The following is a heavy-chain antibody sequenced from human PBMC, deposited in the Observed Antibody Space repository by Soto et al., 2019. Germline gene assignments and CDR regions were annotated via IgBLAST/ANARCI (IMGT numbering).Heavy chain of an antibody. Sequence: QVQLVQSGAEVKKPGSSVKVSCKASGGTFSSYAISWVRQAPGQGLEWMGGIIPIFGTANYAQKFQGRVTFTADDSTSTADMELRSLRSEDTAVYYCAGRTVTMAKNYYYGMDVWGQGTTVTVSS. V-gene: IGHV1-69*12. D-gene: IGHD4-17*01. J-gene: IGHJ6*02. CDR3: AGRTVTMAKNYYYGMDV. CDR1: GGTFSSYA. CDR2: IIPIFGTA.